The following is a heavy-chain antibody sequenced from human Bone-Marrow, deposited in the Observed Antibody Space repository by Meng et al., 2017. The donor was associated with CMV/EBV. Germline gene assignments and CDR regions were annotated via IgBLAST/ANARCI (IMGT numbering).Heavy chain of an antibody. D-gene: IGHD6-13*01. J-gene: IGHJ4*02. CDR3: ARDTETSYSIAAAGTGGDY. V-gene: IGHV4-39*07. CDR1: GGSISSSSYY. Sequence: SETLSLTCTVSGGSISSSSYYWGWIRQPPGKGLEWIGSIYYSGSTYYNPSLKSRVTISVDTSKNQFSLKLSSVTAADTAVYYCARDTETSYSIAAAGTGGDYRGQGTLVTVSS. CDR2: IYYSGST.